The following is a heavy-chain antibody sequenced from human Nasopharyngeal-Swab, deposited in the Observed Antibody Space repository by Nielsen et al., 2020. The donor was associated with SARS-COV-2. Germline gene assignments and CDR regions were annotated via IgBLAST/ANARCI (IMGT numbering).Heavy chain of an antibody. Sequence: GSLRLSCAVYGGSFSGYYWSWIRQPPGKGLEWIGEINHSGSTNYNPSLESRVTISVDTSKNQFSLKLSSVTAADTAVYYCARLYYYDSSGYFFKPPSYYFDYWGQGTLVTVSS. CDR3: ARLYYYDSSGYFFKPPSYYFDY. CDR2: INHSGST. V-gene: IGHV4-34*01. J-gene: IGHJ4*02. D-gene: IGHD3-22*01. CDR1: GGSFSGYY.